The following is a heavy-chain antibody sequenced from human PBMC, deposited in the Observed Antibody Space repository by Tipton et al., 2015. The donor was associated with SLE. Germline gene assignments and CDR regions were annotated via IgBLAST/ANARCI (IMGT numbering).Heavy chain of an antibody. Sequence: TLSLTCSVSGGSISIGGYYWSWIRQHPGKGLEWFGYIFYTGSTYYNPSLKSRLTISVDTSKNQFSLNLSPVTAADTAVYYCARAPYVDTAMLKGYYYVDVWGKGTPVTVSS. J-gene: IGHJ6*03. CDR1: GGSISIGGYY. D-gene: IGHD5-18*01. CDR3: ARAPYVDTAMLKGYYYVDV. V-gene: IGHV4-31*03. CDR2: IFYTGST.